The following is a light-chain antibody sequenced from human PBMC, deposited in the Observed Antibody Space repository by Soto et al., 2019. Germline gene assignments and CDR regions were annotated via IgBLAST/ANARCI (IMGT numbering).Light chain of an antibody. J-gene: IGLJ2*01. CDR2: VNSDGSH. V-gene: IGLV4-69*01. Sequence: QPVLTQSPSASASLGASVKLTCTLSSGHNNYAIAWHQQQPGKGPRYLMNVNSDGSHRKGDGIPDRFSGSSSGAERYLIISSLQSEDEADYYCQTWGTDIRGVFGGGTKLTVL. CDR3: QTWGTDIRGV. CDR1: SGHNNYA.